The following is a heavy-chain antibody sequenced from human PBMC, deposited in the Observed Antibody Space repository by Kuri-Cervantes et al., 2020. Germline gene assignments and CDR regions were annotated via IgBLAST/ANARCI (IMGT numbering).Heavy chain of an antibody. V-gene: IGHV1-18*01. J-gene: IGHJ5*02. CDR1: GYTFTSYG. CDR3: ARDTLATTQTTVNWFDP. D-gene: IGHD1-14*01. Sequence: SVKVSCKASGYTFTSYGISWVRQAPGQGLERMGWISAYNGDTNYAQKLQGRVTMTTDTSTSTAYMELSSLRSEDTAVYYCARDTLATTQTTVNWFDPWGQGTLVTVSS. CDR2: ISAYNGDT.